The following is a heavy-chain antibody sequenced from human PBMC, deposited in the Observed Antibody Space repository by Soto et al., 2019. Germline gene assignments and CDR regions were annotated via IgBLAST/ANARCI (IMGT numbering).Heavy chain of an antibody. CDR1: GFTFSNAW. CDR2: IKSKTDGGTT. D-gene: IGHD4-4*01. Sequence: EVQLVESGGGLVKPGGSLRLSCAASGFTFSNAWMNWVRQAPGKGLEWVGRIKSKTDGGTTDYAAPVKGRFTISRDDSKSTLYLQMNSLKTEDTAVYYCTTDDYSNYYYYYGMDVWGQGTTVTVSS. J-gene: IGHJ6*02. CDR3: TTDDYSNYYYYYGMDV. V-gene: IGHV3-15*07.